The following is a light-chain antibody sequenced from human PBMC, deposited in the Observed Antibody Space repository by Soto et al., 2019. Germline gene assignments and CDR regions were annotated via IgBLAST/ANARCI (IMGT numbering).Light chain of an antibody. CDR2: GAS. CDR3: QQYNSYSLT. CDR1: QSVTSR. J-gene: IGKJ4*01. V-gene: IGKV1-5*01. Sequence: DIQMTQSPSTLSASVGDRVTITCRASQSVTSRFAWYQQKPGKAPNLLIYGASNLESGVPSRFSGSGSGTEFALTISSLQPDDFATYYCQQYNSYSLTFGGGTTVEIK.